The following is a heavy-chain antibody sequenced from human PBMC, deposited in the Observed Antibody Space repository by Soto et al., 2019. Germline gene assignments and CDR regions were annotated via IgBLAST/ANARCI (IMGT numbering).Heavy chain of an antibody. J-gene: IGHJ3*02. CDR3: ARVRGYSGYAVAATRAFDI. CDR1: GGTFSSYT. CDR2: IIPILGIA. Sequence: SVKVSWKASGGTFSSYTISWVRQAPGQGLEWMGRIIPILGIANYAQKFQGRVTITADKSTSTAYMELSSLRSEDTAVYYCARVRGYSGYAVAATRAFDIWGQGTMVTVSS. V-gene: IGHV1-69*02. D-gene: IGHD5-12*01.